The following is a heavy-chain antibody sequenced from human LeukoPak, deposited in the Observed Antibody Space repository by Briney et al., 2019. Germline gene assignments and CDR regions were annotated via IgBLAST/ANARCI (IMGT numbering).Heavy chain of an antibody. CDR2: ISGSGGST. J-gene: IGHJ4*02. CDR3: AKAIAVAGPSVVYFDY. D-gene: IGHD6-19*01. Sequence: PGGSLRLSCAASGFTFDDYAMHWVRQAPGKGLEWVSGISGSGGSTYYADSVKGRFTISRDNSKNTLYLQMNSQRAEDTAVYYCAKAIAVAGPSVVYFDYWGQGTLVTVSS. CDR1: GFTFDDYA. V-gene: IGHV3-23*01.